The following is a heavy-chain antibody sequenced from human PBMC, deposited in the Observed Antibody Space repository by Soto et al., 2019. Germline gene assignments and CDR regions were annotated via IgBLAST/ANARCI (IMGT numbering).Heavy chain of an antibody. V-gene: IGHV3-30*18. CDR1: GFTFSSYG. CDR2: ISYDGSNK. J-gene: IGHJ4*02. CDR3: AKDALYLLLMQKSPADGTAYLDN. D-gene: IGHD6-13*01. Sequence: GGSLRLSCAASGFTFSSYGMHWVRQAPGKGLEWVAVISYDGSNKYYADSVKGRFTISRDNSKNTLYLQMNSLRAEDTAVYYCAKDALYLLLMQKSPADGTAYLDNWGQGTLVTVSA.